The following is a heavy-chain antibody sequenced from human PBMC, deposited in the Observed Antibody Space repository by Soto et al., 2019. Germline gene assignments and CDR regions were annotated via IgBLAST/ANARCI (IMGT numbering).Heavy chain of an antibody. Sequence: GGSLRLSCAASGFTFSSYAMSWVRQAPGKGLEWVGRIKSKALGGTTDFAAPVRGRFAITRDDSRNVAYMQMNSLYTEDTAVYYCTTDSYSTIIEVRFDYWGHGTLVTVSS. CDR3: TTDSYSTIIEVRFDY. D-gene: IGHD2-8*01. J-gene: IGHJ4*01. CDR2: IKSKALGGTT. V-gene: IGHV3-15*05. CDR1: GFTFSSYA.